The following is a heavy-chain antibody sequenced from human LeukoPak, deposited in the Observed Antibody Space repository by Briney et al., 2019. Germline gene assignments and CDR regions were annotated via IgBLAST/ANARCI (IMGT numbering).Heavy chain of an antibody. D-gene: IGHD6-13*01. V-gene: IGHV4-34*01. J-gene: IGHJ6*03. CDR2: INHSGST. CDR1: GGSISSYY. CDR3: ARLPGSSWYNYYYMDV. Sequence: SETLSLTCTVSGGSISSYYWSWIRQPPGKGLEWIGEINHSGSTNYNPSLKSRVTISVDTSKNQFSLKLSSVTAADTAVYYCARLPGSSWYNYYYMDVWGKGTTVTVSS.